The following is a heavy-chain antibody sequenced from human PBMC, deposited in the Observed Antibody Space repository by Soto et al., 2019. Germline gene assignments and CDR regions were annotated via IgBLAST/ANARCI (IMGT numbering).Heavy chain of an antibody. CDR1: GFTFSSYA. D-gene: IGHD3-10*01. V-gene: IGHV3-30-3*01. Sequence: GSLRLSCAASGFTFSSYAMHWVRQAPGKGLEWVAVISSDGSNKYYADSVKGRFTISRDNSKNTLYLQMNSLRAEDTAVYYCARVITMVRAYGMDVWGQGTTVTVSS. CDR3: ARVITMVRAYGMDV. J-gene: IGHJ6*02. CDR2: ISSDGSNK.